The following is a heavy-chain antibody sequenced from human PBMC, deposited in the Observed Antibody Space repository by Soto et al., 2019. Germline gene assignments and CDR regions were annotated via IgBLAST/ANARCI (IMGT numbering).Heavy chain of an antibody. CDR3: ASLYCSSTSCQDWDYYYMDV. Sequence: ASVKVSCKASGYTFTSYYMHWVRQAPGQGLEWMGIINPSGGSTSYAQKFQGRVTMTRDTSTSTVYMELSSLRSEDAAVYYCASLYCSSTSCQDWDYYYMDVWGKGTTVTVSS. V-gene: IGHV1-46*03. D-gene: IGHD2-2*01. CDR2: INPSGGST. J-gene: IGHJ6*03. CDR1: GYTFTSYY.